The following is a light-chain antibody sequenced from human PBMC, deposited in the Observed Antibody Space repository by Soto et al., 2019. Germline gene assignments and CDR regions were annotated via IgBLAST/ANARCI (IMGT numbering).Light chain of an antibody. J-gene: IGKJ1*01. Sequence: ETVMTQSPATLSVSPGERATLSCRPSQSVSSNLAWYQQKPGQAPRLLIYGASTRATGIPARFSGGGSGTEFTLTISSLQSEDFAVYYCQQYNNWPSWTFGQGTKVDIK. CDR2: GAS. V-gene: IGKV3-15*01. CDR1: QSVSSN. CDR3: QQYNNWPSWT.